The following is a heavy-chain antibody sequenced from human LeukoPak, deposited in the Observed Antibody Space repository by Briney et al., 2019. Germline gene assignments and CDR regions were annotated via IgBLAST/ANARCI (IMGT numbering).Heavy chain of an antibody. V-gene: IGHV3-64*04. Sequence: GGSLRLSCSASGFTFSGYAIHWVRQAPGKGLGYVSAISSSGGSTYYADSVKGRFTISRDDSKNTLYLQMNSLKTEDTAVYYCTTNPYSSSWLAGAFAIWGQGTMVTVSS. CDR3: TTNPYSSSWLAGAFAI. CDR1: GFTFSGYA. J-gene: IGHJ3*02. D-gene: IGHD6-13*01. CDR2: ISSSGGST.